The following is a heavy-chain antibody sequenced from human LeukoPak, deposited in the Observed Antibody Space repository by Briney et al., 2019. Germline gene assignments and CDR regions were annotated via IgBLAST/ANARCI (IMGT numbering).Heavy chain of an antibody. Sequence: GGSLRLSCAASGFTFSSYAMSWVRQAPGKGLEWVSSIISSSYIYNADSVKGRFTISRDNAKNSLYLQMTSLRAEDEAVYYSARDSGADYYYYMDGWCKGSTVLVAS. J-gene: IGHJ6*03. CDR3: ARDSGADYYYYMDG. V-gene: IGHV3-21*01. CDR1: GFTFSSYA. CDR2: IISSSYI. D-gene: IGHD2-8*02.